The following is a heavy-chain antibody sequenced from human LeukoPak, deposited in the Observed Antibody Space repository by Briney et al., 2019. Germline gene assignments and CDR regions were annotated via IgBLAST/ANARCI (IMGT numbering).Heavy chain of an antibody. CDR1: GFTFSDYY. D-gene: IGHD3-22*01. V-gene: IGHV3-11*05. Sequence: GGSLRLSCAASGFTFSDYYMSWIRQAPGKGLEWVSYISSSSSYTNHADSVKGRFTISRDNSKNSLYLQMNSLRTEDTALYYCAKDRGAYYDSSGFYSGDFDYWGQGTLVTVSS. CDR2: ISSSSSYT. CDR3: AKDRGAYYDSSGFYSGDFDY. J-gene: IGHJ4*02.